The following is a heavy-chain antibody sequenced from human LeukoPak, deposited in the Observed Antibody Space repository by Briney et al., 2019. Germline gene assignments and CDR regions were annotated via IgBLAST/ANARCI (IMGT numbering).Heavy chain of an antibody. D-gene: IGHD1-26*01. Sequence: ASVKVSCKASGGTFSSYTISWVRQAPGQGLEWMGWINPNSGGTNYAQKFQGRVTMTRDTSISTAYMELSRLRSDDTTVYYCARVRAQWELPPDYWGQGTPVTVSS. CDR3: ARVRAQWELPPDY. V-gene: IGHV1-2*02. CDR2: INPNSGGT. CDR1: GGTFSSYT. J-gene: IGHJ4*02.